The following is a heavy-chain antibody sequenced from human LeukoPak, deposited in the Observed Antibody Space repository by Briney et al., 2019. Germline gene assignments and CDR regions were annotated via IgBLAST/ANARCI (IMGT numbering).Heavy chain of an antibody. J-gene: IGHJ4*02. CDR1: GFTFSSYS. CDR2: SSSSSSYI. Sequence: KTGGSLRLSCAASGFTFSSYSMNWVSQPPGKGLEWVSSSSSSSSYINYADSVKGRFTIFRDNAKNSLYLQMNSLRAEDAAGYYCARDSEGSSWAYYFDYWGQGTLVTVSS. D-gene: IGHD6-13*01. V-gene: IGHV3-21*01. CDR3: ARDSEGSSWAYYFDY.